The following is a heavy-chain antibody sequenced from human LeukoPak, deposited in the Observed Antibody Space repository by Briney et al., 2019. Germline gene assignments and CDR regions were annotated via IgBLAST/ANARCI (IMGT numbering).Heavy chain of an antibody. CDR2: IYPGDSDT. D-gene: IGHD1-14*01. V-gene: IGHV5-51*01. CDR1: GYSFTSYW. CDR3: VRLVTNHQYYFDY. J-gene: IGHJ4*02. Sequence: GESLKISCKGSGYSFTSYWIGWVRQMPGKGLEWMGIIYPGDSDTRYSPSFQGQVTISADKSISTAYLQWSSLKASDTAVYYCVRLVTNHQYYFDYWGQGTLVTVSS.